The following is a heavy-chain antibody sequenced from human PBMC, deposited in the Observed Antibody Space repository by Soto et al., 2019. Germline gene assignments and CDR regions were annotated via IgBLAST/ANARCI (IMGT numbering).Heavy chain of an antibody. CDR3: PILFYHLSHGYRYYESFSLDN. CDR1: GASISNTSYF. V-gene: IGHV4-39*02. CDR2: MFSTGSS. D-gene: IGHD3-16*02. J-gene: IGHJ4*02. Sequence: PSETLSLTCAVSGASISNTSYFWGWIRQPPGKGLEWVGKMFSTGSSTYNPSLKGRVTFSVDTSKNHFSLRLFSMTASDTAVYSCPILFYHLSHGYRYYESFSLDNGRPGPLVTASS.